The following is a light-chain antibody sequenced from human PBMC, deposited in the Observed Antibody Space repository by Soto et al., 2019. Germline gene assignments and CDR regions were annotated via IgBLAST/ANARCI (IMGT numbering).Light chain of an antibody. CDR2: GAS. CDR3: QHYGGSPGVT. V-gene: IGKV3-20*01. CDR1: QNVSSAY. J-gene: IGKJ3*01. Sequence: EVVLPQSPGTLSLSPGERATNYSRASQNVSSAYLAWYQQRPGQTPRLLIFGASNRATAIPDRFSGSGSGTDFTLTISLLEPEDFAVYYCQHYGGSPGVTFGPGTKVDIK.